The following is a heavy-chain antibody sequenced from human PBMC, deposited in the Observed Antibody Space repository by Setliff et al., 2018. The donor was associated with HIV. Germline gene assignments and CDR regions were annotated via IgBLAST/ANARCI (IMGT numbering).Heavy chain of an antibody. CDR3: ARQMTIPGVAGTPVDY. CDR2: VFYNGDT. V-gene: IGHV4-59*08. CDR1: GGSIRSYY. J-gene: IGHJ4*02. D-gene: IGHD6-19*01. Sequence: SETLSLTCTVSGGSIRSYYWSWIRQSPGKGLEWIGYVFYNGDTAYNPSLKSRLTISVDTSKSQFSLKLTSVTAADTAVYYCARQMTIPGVAGTPVDYWGQGALVTVSS.